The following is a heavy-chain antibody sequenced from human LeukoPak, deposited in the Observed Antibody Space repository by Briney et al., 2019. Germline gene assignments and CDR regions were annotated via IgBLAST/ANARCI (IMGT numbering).Heavy chain of an antibody. CDR1: GFIFSNYG. CDR2: ISASGSAT. J-gene: IGHJ4*02. V-gene: IGHV3-23*01. Sequence: GGSLRLSCAASGFIFSNYGMNWVRQAPGKGLEWGAAISASGSATSYADSVRGRFTISRDNSKSTTYLQMNSLRAEDTAVFYCAKDLYLRDFWGGYFDYWGQGIPVTVSS. CDR3: AKDLYLRDFWGGYFDY. D-gene: IGHD3-3*01.